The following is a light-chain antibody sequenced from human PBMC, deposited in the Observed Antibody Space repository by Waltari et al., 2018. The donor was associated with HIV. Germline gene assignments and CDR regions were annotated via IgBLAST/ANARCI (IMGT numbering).Light chain of an antibody. J-gene: IGLJ3*02. CDR1: SSDVGGHNY. Sequence: SALTQPASASGSLGQSITVSCTGTSSDVGGHNYVSWYQQHPLTAPKLIIFDVNNRPSGVSSRFSASTSGNTASLTISALQAEDEADYYCCSYSGHATWVFGGGTRVTVL. CDR3: CSYSGHATWV. CDR2: DVN. V-gene: IGLV2-14*03.